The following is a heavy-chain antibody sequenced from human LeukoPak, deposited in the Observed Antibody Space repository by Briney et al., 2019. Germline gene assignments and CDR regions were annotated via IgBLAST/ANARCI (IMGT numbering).Heavy chain of an antibody. D-gene: IGHD2-21*02. CDR2: IYYSGST. V-gene: IGHV4-59*08. J-gene: IGHJ5*02. CDR3: ARQEIRLRSFDL. Sequence: SEPLSLTCTVSGGSISSYYWSWIRQPPGKGLEWIGYIYYSGSTNYNPSLKSRVTISVDTSKNQFSLKLSSVTAADTAVYYCARQEIRLRSFDLWGQGTLVTVSS. CDR1: GGSISSYY.